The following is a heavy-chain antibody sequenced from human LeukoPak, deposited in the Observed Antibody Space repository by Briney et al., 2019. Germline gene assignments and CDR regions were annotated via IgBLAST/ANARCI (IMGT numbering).Heavy chain of an antibody. J-gene: IGHJ4*02. CDR2: ISGSGGST. CDR1: GFTFSSYA. Sequence: GGSLRLSCAASGFTFSSYAMSWVRQAPGKGLEWVSAISGSGGSTYYADSVKGRLTISRDNSKNTLYLQMNSLRAEDTAVYYCAKGGYSSGWYVSYFDYWGQGTLVTVSS. D-gene: IGHD6-19*01. CDR3: AKGGYSSGWYVSYFDY. V-gene: IGHV3-23*01.